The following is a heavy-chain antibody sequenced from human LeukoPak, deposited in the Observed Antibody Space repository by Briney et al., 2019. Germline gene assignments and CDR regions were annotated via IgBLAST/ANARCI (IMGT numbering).Heavy chain of an antibody. J-gene: IGHJ4*02. CDR2: IWHSGGN. D-gene: IGHD4-17*01. CDR3: ARDPASTGYY. V-gene: IGHV4-38-2*02. Sequence: SETLSLTCAVSGYSISTGYYWGWIRQPPGKGLEWIGNIWHSGGNYYNPSLKSRVTISLDTSKNQFSLRRTSVTAADTAVYYCARDPASTGYYWGQGILVIVSS. CDR1: GYSISTGYY.